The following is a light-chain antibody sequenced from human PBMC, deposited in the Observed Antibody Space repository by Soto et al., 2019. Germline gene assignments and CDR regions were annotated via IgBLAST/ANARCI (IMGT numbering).Light chain of an antibody. Sequence: DIQMTQSPSSLSASVGDRVTITCRASQAINNYLAWYQQKPGKVPKLLIFAASGLHSGVPSRFSGSGSGTDFTVTISSVLPKESTTHNCQKYNNVPLTFGRGNKVEIK. CDR3: QKYNNVPLT. CDR2: AAS. J-gene: IGKJ4*01. V-gene: IGKV1-27*01. CDR1: QAINNY.